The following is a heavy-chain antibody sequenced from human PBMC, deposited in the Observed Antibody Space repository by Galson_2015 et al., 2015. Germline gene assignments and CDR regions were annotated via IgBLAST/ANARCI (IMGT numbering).Heavy chain of an antibody. CDR3: ARDTTRFLIAAAGSDAFDI. CDR2: ISAYNDNT. D-gene: IGHD6-13*01. CDR1: GYTFTSYG. V-gene: IGHV1-18*04. J-gene: IGHJ3*02. Sequence: SVKVSCKASGYTFTSYGISWVRQAPRQGLEWMGWISAYNDNTNYAQKFQGRVTMTTDTSTSTAYMELRSLRSDDTAVYYCARDTTRFLIAAAGSDAFDIWGQGTMVTVSS.